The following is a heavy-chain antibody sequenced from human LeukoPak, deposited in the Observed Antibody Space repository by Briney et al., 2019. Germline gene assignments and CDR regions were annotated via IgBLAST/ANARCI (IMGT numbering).Heavy chain of an antibody. CDR3: ARHAGLNCNDPYYFDY. V-gene: IGHV5-51*01. D-gene: IGHD1-1*01. CDR2: IYPGDSAT. Sequence: GESLKFSWKGSGYIFTSYWIGLVRQMRGKVLGLVGIIYPGDSATRYRPSFHGLVTISADNSISTAFLQCSSLKASATAKYYCARHAGLNCNDPYYFDYWGQGTLVTVSS. J-gene: IGHJ4*02. CDR1: GYIFTSYW.